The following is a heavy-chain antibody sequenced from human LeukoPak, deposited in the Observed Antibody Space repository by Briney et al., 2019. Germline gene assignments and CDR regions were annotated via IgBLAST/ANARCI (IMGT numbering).Heavy chain of an antibody. D-gene: IGHD3-10*01. J-gene: IGHJ4*02. Sequence: PGGSLRLSCAASGFTFSSYAMSWVRQAPGKGLEWVSGISGSGDNTYYADSVKGRFTISRDNSKFTLYLQMNSLRAEDTALYYCAKEQSTDRACFGDLSEWGQGNMVTLSS. CDR1: GFTFSSYA. V-gene: IGHV3-23*01. CDR2: ISGSGDNT. CDR3: AKEQSTDRACFGDLSE.